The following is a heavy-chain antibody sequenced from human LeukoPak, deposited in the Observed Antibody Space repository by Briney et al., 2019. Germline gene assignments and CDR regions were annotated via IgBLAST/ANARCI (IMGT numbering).Heavy chain of an antibody. CDR3: AREGVVVPAAPLDY. Sequence: GGSLRLSCAASGFTFSSYSMNWVRQAPGKGLEWVSSISSSSSYIYYAGSVKGRFTISGDNAKNSLYLQMNSLRAEDTAVYYCAREGVVVPAAPLDYWGQGTLVTVSS. CDR2: ISSSSSYI. V-gene: IGHV3-21*01. D-gene: IGHD2-2*01. J-gene: IGHJ4*02. CDR1: GFTFSSYS.